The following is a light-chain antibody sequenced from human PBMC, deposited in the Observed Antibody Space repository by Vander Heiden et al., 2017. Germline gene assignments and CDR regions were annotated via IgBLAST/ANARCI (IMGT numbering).Light chain of an antibody. J-gene: IGLJ2*01. V-gene: IGLV3-21*02. CDR2: DDN. CDR1: DMESKS. Sequence: SSLLTQPPSLSVAPGQTASIICGGRDMESKSVQWYQQRPGQAPLLVVYDDNDRPSGIPERFSGSNSGNTATLIITGVEAGDEGDYFCQVWDGGSDLLVVFGGGTKLTVL. CDR3: QVWDGGSDLLVV.